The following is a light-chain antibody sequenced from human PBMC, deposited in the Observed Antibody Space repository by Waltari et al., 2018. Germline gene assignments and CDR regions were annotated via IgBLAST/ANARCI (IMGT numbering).Light chain of an antibody. J-gene: IGLJ2*01. CDR1: GLRSYY. CDR3: HSRDASGVGGS. Sequence: SSELTQDPAVSVAMGQTVTITCPGNGLRSYYASWYQQRPGPAPILILYDKNNRPSGVPDRFSGSNSDNTASLTITGAQAEDEASYYCHSRDASGVGGSFGGGTKLTVL. CDR2: DKN. V-gene: IGLV3-19*01.